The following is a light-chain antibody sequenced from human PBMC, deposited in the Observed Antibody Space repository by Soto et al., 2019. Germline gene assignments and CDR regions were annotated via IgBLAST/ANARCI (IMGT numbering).Light chain of an antibody. J-gene: IGLJ2*01. CDR1: SGHSSYA. CDR2: LNSDGSH. CDR3: QTWGTGILV. V-gene: IGLV4-69*01. Sequence: QLVLTQSPSASASLGASVKLTCTLSSGHSSYAIAWHQQQPEKGPRYLMKLNSDGSHSKGDGIPDRLSGSSSGAERYLTISSLQSEDEADYYCQTWGTGILVCGGGTKLTVL.